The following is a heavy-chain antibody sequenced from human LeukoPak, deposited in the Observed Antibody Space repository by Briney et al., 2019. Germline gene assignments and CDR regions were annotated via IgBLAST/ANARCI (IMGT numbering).Heavy chain of an antibody. CDR1: GGSISSSNW. V-gene: IGHV4-4*02. CDR3: ARLVVVTAFYYYYYMDV. D-gene: IGHD2-21*02. CDR2: IYHSGST. Sequence: PSETLSLTCAVSGGSISSSNWWSWVRQPPGKGLEWIGEIYHSGSTNYNPSLKSRVTISVDKSKNQFSLKLSSVTAADTAVYYCARLVVVTAFYYYYYMDVWGKGTTVTVSS. J-gene: IGHJ6*03.